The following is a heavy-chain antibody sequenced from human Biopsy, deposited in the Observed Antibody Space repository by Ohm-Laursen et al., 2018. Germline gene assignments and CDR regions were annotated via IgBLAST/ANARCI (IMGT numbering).Heavy chain of an antibody. CDR3: ARGSLKMDY. CDR1: GGDINNYY. Sequence: SETLSLTCNVSGGDINNYYWSWIRQPAGKGLEWIGRIYPGGSTNYNPSLKSRVTMLVDTSKNEFSLRLTSVTAADTAVYYCARGSLKMDYWGQGTLVTVSS. D-gene: IGHD3-9*01. V-gene: IGHV4-4*07. J-gene: IGHJ4*02. CDR2: IYPGGST.